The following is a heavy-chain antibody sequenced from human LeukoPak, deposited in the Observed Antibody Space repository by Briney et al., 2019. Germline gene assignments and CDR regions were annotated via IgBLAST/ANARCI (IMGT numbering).Heavy chain of an antibody. D-gene: IGHD6-13*01. J-gene: IGHJ3*02. Sequence: GGSLRLSCAASGFTFSSYGMHWVRQAPGKGLEWVAVISYDGSNKYYADSVKGRFTISRDNSKNTLYLQMNSLRAEDTAVYYCAKGLAAAGTGAFDIWGQGTMVTVSS. V-gene: IGHV3-30*18. CDR3: AKGLAAAGTGAFDI. CDR2: ISYDGSNK. CDR1: GFTFSSYG.